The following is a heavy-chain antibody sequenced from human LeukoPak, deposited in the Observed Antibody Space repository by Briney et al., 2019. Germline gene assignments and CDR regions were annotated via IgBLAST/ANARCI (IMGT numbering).Heavy chain of an antibody. Sequence: SETLSLTCTVSGGSISTYYWSWTRQPPGKGLEWLGYIYYSGSTNYNPSLESRVTISIDTSRNQFPLRLTSVTAADTAIYYCARDETWNNWFDPWGQGTLVTVSS. CDR2: IYYSGST. J-gene: IGHJ5*02. CDR3: ARDETWNNWFDP. V-gene: IGHV4-59*12. CDR1: GGSISTYY. D-gene: IGHD5-12*01.